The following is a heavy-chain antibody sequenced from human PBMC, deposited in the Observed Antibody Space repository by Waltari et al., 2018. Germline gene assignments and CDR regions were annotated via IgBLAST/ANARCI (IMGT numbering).Heavy chain of an antibody. CDR2: FYSGGTT. Sequence: EVQLLESGGGLVQPGGSLRFSCAASGFTFGNYAMSWVRQAPGRGLEWVSVFYSGGTTYYADSVKGRFTISRDNSKNTLYLQMNSLRAEDTAVYYCAKDSSPFLEHRVYYYYYMDVWGKGTTVTVSS. J-gene: IGHJ6*03. D-gene: IGHD3-3*01. CDR1: GFTFGNYA. CDR3: AKDSSPFLEHRVYYYYYMDV. V-gene: IGHV3-23*03.